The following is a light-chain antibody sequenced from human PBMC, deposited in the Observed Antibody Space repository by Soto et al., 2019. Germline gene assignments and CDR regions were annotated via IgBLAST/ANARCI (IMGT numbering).Light chain of an antibody. CDR3: QQSNNTPIT. CDR2: GAS. J-gene: IGKJ4*01. Sequence: DLQMTQSPSSLSASVGDRVTITCRASQSINRYLNWYQQKPGKAPKLLIYGASSLQSGVPPRFSGSGSGTDFTLTISSLQPEDFATYYCQQSNNTPITFGGGTKVEIK. CDR1: QSINRY. V-gene: IGKV1-39*01.